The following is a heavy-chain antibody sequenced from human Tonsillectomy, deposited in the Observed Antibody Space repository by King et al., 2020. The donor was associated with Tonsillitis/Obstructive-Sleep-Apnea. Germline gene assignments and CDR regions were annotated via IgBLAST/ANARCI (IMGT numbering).Heavy chain of an antibody. CDR3: AHRPSATGNYYYMDV. D-gene: IGHD4-11*01. CDR1: GFSLITSGVC. CDR2: IYWDDDK. J-gene: IGHJ6*03. V-gene: IGHV2-5*02. Sequence: ITLKEAGPTLVKPTQTLTLTCTFSGFSLITSGVCVGWIRQPPGKALYWLALIYWDDDKRYSPSLKSRLTITKDTSKNQVVLIMTNMDPVDTATYYCAHRPSATGNYYYMDVWGKGTTVTVSS.